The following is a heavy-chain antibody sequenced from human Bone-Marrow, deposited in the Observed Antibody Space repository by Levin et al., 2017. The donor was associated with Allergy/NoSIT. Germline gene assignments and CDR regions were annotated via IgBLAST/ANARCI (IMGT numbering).Heavy chain of an antibody. CDR3: AKEMTTVVPVFDY. V-gene: IGHV3-23*01. CDR1: GFTFNNCA. CDR2: ITNSGRT. J-gene: IGHJ4*02. Sequence: LSLTCAASGFTFNNCAMSWVRQAPGKGLEWVSAITNSGRTYYADSVKGRFTVSRDNSKNTLYLQMNSLRADDTAVYYCAKEMTTVVPVFDYWGQGTLVTVSS. D-gene: IGHD4-23*01.